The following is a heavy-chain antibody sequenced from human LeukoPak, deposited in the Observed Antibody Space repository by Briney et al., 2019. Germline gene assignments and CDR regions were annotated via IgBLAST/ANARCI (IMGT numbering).Heavy chain of an antibody. Sequence: GRSLRLSCAASGFTFSSYGMHWVRQAPGKGLEWVAVISYDGSGKYYADSVKGRFTISRDNSKNTLYLQMNSLRAEDTAVYYCARDPYSSGWYFDYWGQGTLVTVSS. J-gene: IGHJ4*02. CDR2: ISYDGSGK. CDR1: GFTFSSYG. V-gene: IGHV3-30*03. CDR3: ARDPYSSGWYFDY. D-gene: IGHD6-19*01.